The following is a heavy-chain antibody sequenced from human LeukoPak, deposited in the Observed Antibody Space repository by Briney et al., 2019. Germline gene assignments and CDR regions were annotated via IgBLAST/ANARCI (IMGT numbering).Heavy chain of an antibody. Sequence: SETLSLTCTVSGGSISSSSYYWGWIRQPPGKGLEWIGSIYYSGSTYYNPSLKSRVTISVDTSKNQFSLKLSSVTAADTAVYYCARLSSDSSGYFVRDYWGQGTLVTVSS. D-gene: IGHD3-22*01. J-gene: IGHJ4*02. CDR2: IYYSGST. CDR1: GGSISSSSYY. CDR3: ARLSSDSSGYFVRDY. V-gene: IGHV4-39*01.